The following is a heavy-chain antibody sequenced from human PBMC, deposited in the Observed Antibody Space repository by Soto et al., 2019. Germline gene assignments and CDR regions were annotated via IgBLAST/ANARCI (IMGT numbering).Heavy chain of an antibody. Sequence: QVTLKESGPVLVKPTETLTLTCTVSGFSLSNARMGVSWIRQPPGKALEWLAHIFSNDEKSYSPFLKSRLIISKDTSKSQVVLTMTKMDPVDTATYYCARISGGGHSYGEFDYWGQGTLVTVSS. V-gene: IGHV2-26*01. CDR3: ARISGGGHSYGEFDY. CDR1: GFSLSNARMG. CDR2: IFSNDEK. D-gene: IGHD5-18*01. J-gene: IGHJ4*02.